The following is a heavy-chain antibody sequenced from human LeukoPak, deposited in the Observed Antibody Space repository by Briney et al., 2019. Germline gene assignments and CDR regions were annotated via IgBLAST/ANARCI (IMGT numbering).Heavy chain of an antibody. CDR3: ARDRVDYYYDSSGGAAFDI. CDR2: NIPILGIA. V-gene: IGHV1-69*04. Sequence: EASVNLSCKASGGTFRSYTISWVRQPPAQGLEWMGRNIPILGIANYAKKFQGRVPITADKSTSTAYMEMSSLRSEDTAVYYCARDRVDYYYDSSGGAAFDIWGQGTMVTVSS. J-gene: IGHJ3*02. CDR1: GGTFRSYT. D-gene: IGHD3-22*01.